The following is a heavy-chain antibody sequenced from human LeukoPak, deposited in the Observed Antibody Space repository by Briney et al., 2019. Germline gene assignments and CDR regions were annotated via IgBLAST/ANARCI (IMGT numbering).Heavy chain of an antibody. V-gene: IGHV3-23*01. CDR3: AKARRPGIAVAGSFDY. CDR2: ISGSGGST. CDR1: GFTFSSYA. Sequence: GGSLRLSCAASGFTFSSYAMSWVRQAPGKGLEWFSAISGSGGSTYYADSVKGRFTISRDNSKNTLYLQMYSLRAEDTAVYYCAKARRPGIAVAGSFDYWGQGTLVTVSS. J-gene: IGHJ4*02. D-gene: IGHD6-19*01.